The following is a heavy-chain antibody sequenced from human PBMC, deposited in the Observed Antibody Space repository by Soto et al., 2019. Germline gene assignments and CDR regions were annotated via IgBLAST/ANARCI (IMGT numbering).Heavy chain of an antibody. V-gene: IGHV4-59*08. Sequence: SETLSLTCTVSGGSISSYYWSWIRQPPGKGLEWIGYIYYSGSTNYNPSLKSRVTISVDTSKNQFSLKLSSVTAADTAVYYCAIHKYDFWSGYYFGYYMDVWGKGTTVTVSS. CDR3: AIHKYDFWSGYYFGYYMDV. CDR2: IYYSGST. D-gene: IGHD3-3*01. J-gene: IGHJ6*03. CDR1: GGSISSYY.